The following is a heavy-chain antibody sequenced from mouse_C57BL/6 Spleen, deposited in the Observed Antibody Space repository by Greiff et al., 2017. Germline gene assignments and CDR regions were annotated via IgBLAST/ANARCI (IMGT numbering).Heavy chain of an antibody. CDR2: IDPSDSYT. J-gene: IGHJ4*01. D-gene: IGHD1-1*02. CDR1: GYPFTSYW. CDR3: ARWWDYAMDY. Sequence: QVQLQQPGAELVMPGASVKLSCTASGYPFTSYWMHWVQQRPGQGLEWLGAIDPSDSYTHYHQKFKGKSTLTVDKSSSTAYLQLSSLTSEDSAVYYCARWWDYAMDYWGQGTAVTVSS. V-gene: IGHV1-69*01.